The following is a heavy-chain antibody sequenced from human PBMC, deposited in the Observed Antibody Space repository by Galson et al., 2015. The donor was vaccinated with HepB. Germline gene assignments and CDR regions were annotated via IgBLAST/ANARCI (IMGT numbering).Heavy chain of an antibody. CDR2: ITGSGTYT. CDR1: GFTLSSYA. CDR3: ARETPNYGDLSY. Sequence: SLRLSCAASGFTLSSYAMTWVRQAPGKGLDWVSAITGSGTYTKYADSVEGRFTISRDNSRNTLYLQMNSLRVEDTALYYCARETPNYGDLSYWGQGTLVTVSS. J-gene: IGHJ4*02. V-gene: IGHV3-23*01. D-gene: IGHD4-17*01.